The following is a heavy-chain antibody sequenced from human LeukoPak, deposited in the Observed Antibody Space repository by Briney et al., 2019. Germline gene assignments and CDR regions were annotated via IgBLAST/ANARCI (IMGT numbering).Heavy chain of an antibody. D-gene: IGHD2-2*01. Sequence: GGSLRLSCAASGFTVSSNYMSWVRQAPGKGLEWVSVIYSGGSTYYADSVKGRFTISRDNSKNTLYLQMNSLRAEDTAVYYCAKVPITTAAPDYWGQGTLVTVSS. J-gene: IGHJ4*02. CDR1: GFTVSSNY. CDR3: AKVPITTAAPDY. V-gene: IGHV3-66*01. CDR2: IYSGGST.